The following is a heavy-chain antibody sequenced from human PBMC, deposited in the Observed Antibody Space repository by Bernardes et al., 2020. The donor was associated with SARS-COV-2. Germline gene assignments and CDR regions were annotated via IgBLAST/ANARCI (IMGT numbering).Heavy chain of an antibody. Sequence: SETLSLTCTVSGGPISSSSYYCGWIRQPPGKGLEWIGSFYYCWSTYYNLSLKSRVTIAVDPPKNQSALKLSSVTAADTAVYYCARHRPGFLEWLSFFDCWGQGTLVTVSS. D-gene: IGHD3-3*01. CDR2: FYYCWST. CDR1: GGPISSSSYY. CDR3: ARHRPGFLEWLSFFDC. J-gene: IGHJ4*02. V-gene: IGHV4-39*01.